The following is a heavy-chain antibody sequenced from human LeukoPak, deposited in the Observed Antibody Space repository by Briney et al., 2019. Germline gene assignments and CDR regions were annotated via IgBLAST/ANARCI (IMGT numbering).Heavy chain of an antibody. CDR3: ARDGGPYDYVWGSYRYRYFQR. D-gene: IGHD3-16*02. V-gene: IGHV1-18*01. J-gene: IGHJ1*01. CDR2: ISAYNGNT. Sequence: ASVKVSCKASGYTFTSYGISWVRQAPGQGLEWMGWISAYNGNTNYAQKLQGRVTMTTDTSTSTAYMELRSLRSDDTAVYYCARDGGPYDYVWGSYRYRYFQRWGQGTLVTVSS. CDR1: GYTFTSYG.